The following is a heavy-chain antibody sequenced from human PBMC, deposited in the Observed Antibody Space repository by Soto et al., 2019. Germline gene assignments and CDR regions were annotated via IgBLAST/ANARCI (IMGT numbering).Heavy chain of an antibody. CDR1: GFAFDING. CDR3: AEVRRDFAWLSELDYFDY. J-gene: IGHJ4*02. D-gene: IGHD3-9*01. V-gene: IGHV3-23*01. Sequence: PGGSLRLSCAASGFAFDINGMTWVRQVPGKGLEWVSAISAGGGTKYYADPVKGRFTISRDNSKNMLYLQMNSLRAEDTAVYYCAEVRRDFAWLSELDYFDYWGQGTPVTVSS. CDR2: ISAGGGTK.